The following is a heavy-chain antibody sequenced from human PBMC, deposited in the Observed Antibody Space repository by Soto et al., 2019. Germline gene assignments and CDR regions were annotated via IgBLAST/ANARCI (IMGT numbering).Heavy chain of an antibody. CDR3: AHHPYYGLGSYSFDY. CDR1: GFSLTTSGVG. D-gene: IGHD3-10*01. J-gene: IGHJ4*02. V-gene: IGHV2-5*02. Sequence: QITLKESGPTLVRPTQTLTLTCTFSGFSLTTSGVGVGWIRQPPGKALEWLAVIYWDDDKRYSSSLKSRLTITKDTSKNQVVLTMTNMDRVDTATYYWAHHPYYGLGSYSFDYWGQGTLVTVSS. CDR2: IYWDDDK.